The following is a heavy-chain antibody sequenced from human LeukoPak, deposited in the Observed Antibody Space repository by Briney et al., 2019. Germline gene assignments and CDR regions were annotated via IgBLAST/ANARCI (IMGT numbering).Heavy chain of an antibody. J-gene: IGHJ4*02. CDR1: GGFISSYY. V-gene: IGHV4-4*07. CDR2: IYTSGST. CDR3: ARGYTAMAHFDY. Sequence: SETLSLTCTVSGGFISSYYWSWIRQPAGKGLEWIGRIYTSGSTNYNPSLKSRVTMSVDTSKNQFSLKLSSVTAADTAVYYCARGYTAMAHFDYWGQGTLVTVAS. D-gene: IGHD5-18*01.